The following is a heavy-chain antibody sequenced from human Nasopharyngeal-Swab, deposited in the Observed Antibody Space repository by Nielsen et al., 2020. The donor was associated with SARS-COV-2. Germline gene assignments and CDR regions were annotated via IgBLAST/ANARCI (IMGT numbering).Heavy chain of an antibody. CDR1: EFTFSTFA. D-gene: IGHD2-8*01. CDR3: ARERNGFDY. Sequence: GGSLRLSCAASEFTFSTFAINWVRQAPGKGLEWVAVIASDGRYIHYADSVRGRFTISRDNSKDTLYLQMNSLRAEDTAVYYCARERNGFDYWGQGTLVTVSS. J-gene: IGHJ4*02. CDR2: IASDGRYI. V-gene: IGHV3-30*03.